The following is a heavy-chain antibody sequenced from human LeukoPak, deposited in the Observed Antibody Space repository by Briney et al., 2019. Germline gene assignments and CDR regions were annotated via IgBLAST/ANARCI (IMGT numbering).Heavy chain of an antibody. CDR2: INHSGST. V-gene: IGHV4-34*01. CDR3: ARGLRFGAFDI. CDR1: GGSISSYY. D-gene: IGHD3-16*01. J-gene: IGHJ3*02. Sequence: SETLSLTCTVSGGSISSYYWSWIRQPPGKGLEWIGEINHSGSTNYNPSLKSRVTISVDTSKNQFSLKLSSVTAADTAVYYCARGLRFGAFDIWGQGTMVTVSS.